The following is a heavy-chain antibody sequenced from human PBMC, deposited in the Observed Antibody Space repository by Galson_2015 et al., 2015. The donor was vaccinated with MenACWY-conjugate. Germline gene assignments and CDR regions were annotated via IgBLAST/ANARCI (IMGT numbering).Heavy chain of an antibody. D-gene: IGHD6-19*01. CDR3: ARLAVAGTRRNDY. V-gene: IGHV1-3*01. CDR1: GYTFTSYA. Sequence: SVKVSCKASGYTFTSYAMHWVRQAPEQRLEWMGWINAGNGNTKYSQKFQGRVTITRDTSASAAYMELSSLRSEDTAVYYCARLAVAGTRRNDYWGQGTLVTVSS. J-gene: IGHJ4*02. CDR2: INAGNGNT.